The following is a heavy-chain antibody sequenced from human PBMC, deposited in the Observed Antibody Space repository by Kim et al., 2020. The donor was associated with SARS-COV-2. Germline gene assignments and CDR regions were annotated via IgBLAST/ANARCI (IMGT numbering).Heavy chain of an antibody. D-gene: IGHD5-18*01. J-gene: IGHJ6*02. Sequence: GGSLRLSCAASGFTFSSYSMNWVRQAPGKGLEWVSSISSSSSYIYYADSVKGRFTISRDNAKNSLYLQMNSLRAEDTAVYYCARGGGYSYGYSYYYYGMDVWGQGATVTVSS. CDR1: GFTFSSYS. CDR3: ARGGGYSYGYSYYYYGMDV. V-gene: IGHV3-21*01. CDR2: ISSSSSYI.